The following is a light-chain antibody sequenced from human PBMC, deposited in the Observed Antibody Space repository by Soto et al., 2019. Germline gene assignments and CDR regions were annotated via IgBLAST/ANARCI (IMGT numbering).Light chain of an antibody. CDR1: QSVSSY. Sequence: EIVLTQSPATLSLSPGERATLSCRASQSVSSYLAWYQQKPGQAPRLLIYDASNRATGIPARFSGSGSGTDFTLTISSLEPEDFAVYYCQQRSKWPPITFGQGTRLEI. CDR3: QQRSKWPPIT. V-gene: IGKV3-11*01. CDR2: DAS. J-gene: IGKJ5*01.